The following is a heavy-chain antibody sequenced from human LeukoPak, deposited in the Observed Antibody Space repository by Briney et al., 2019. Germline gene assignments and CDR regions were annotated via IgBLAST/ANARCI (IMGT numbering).Heavy chain of an antibody. D-gene: IGHD3-22*01. CDR2: ISGSGGST. V-gene: IGHV3-23*01. CDR1: GFTFSSYA. Sequence: GGSLRLSCAASGFTFSSYAMTWVRQAPGKGLEWVSAISGSGGSTYYADSVKGRFTISRDNSKNTLFLQMNSLRAEDTAVYYCAKELGSSYYIFDYWGQGTLVTVSS. CDR3: AKELGSSYYIFDY. J-gene: IGHJ4*02.